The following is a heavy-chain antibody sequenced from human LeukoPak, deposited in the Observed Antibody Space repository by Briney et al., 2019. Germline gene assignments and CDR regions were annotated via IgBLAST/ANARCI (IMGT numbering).Heavy chain of an antibody. J-gene: IGHJ3*02. Sequence: SETLSLTCTVSGGSISSGSYYWSWIRQPAGKGLEWFGRIYTSGSTNYNPSLKSRVTISVDTSKNQFSLKLSSVTAADTAVYYCARELGYSGSYRDAFDIWGQGTMVTVSS. CDR1: GGSISSGSYY. D-gene: IGHD1-26*01. CDR3: ARELGYSGSYRDAFDI. V-gene: IGHV4-61*02. CDR2: IYTSGST.